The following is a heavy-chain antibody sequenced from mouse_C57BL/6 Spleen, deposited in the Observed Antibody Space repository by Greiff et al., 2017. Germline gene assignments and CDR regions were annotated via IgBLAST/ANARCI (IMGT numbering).Heavy chain of an antibody. CDR2: INPYNGGT. D-gene: IGHD2-5*01. CDR1: GYTFTDYY. V-gene: IGHV1-19*01. CDR3: ARKRRSNAWYFDV. J-gene: IGHJ1*03. Sequence: VQLQQSGPVLVKPGASVKMSCKASGYTFTDYYMNWVKQSHGKSLEWIGVINPYNGGTSYNQKFKGKATLTVDKSSSTAYMELNSLTSEDSAVYYCARKRRSNAWYFDVWGTGTTVTVSS.